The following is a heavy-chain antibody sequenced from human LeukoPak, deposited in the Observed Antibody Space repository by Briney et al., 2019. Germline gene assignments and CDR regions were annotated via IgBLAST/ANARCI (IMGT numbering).Heavy chain of an antibody. V-gene: IGHV1-18*01. CDR3: ARSSYYYESSGYLSWFDP. D-gene: IGHD3-22*01. CDR2: ISAYNGNT. CDR1: GYTFTSYG. J-gene: IGHJ5*02. Sequence: ASVKVSCKASGYTFTSYGISWVRQAPGQGLEWMGWISAYNGNTNYAQKLQGRVTMTTDTSTSTAYMELRSLRSDDTAVYYCARSSYYYESSGYLSWFDPWGQGTLVTVSS.